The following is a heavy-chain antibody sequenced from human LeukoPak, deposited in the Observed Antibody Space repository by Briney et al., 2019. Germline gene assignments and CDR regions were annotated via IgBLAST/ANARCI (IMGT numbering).Heavy chain of an antibody. D-gene: IGHD2-15*01. Sequence: GGSLRLSCAASGFTVSSNYMSWVRQAPGKGLEWVSVIYSGGSTYYADSVKGRFTISRDNSKNTLYLQMNSLRAEDTAVYYCARGSVQIYCSGGSCYKNAFDYWGQGTLVTVSS. V-gene: IGHV3-53*01. CDR2: IYSGGST. J-gene: IGHJ4*02. CDR3: ARGSVQIYCSGGSCYKNAFDY. CDR1: GFTVSSNY.